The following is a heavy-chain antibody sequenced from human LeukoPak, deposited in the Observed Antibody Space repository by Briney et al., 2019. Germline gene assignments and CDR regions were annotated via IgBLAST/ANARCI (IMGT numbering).Heavy chain of an antibody. Sequence: AASVKVSCKASGYTFTSYDINWVRQATGQGLEWMGWMNPNSGNTGYAQKFQGRVTMTRNTSISTAYMELSSLRSEDTAVYYCARAGLGNCSSTSCYSAPYFDHWGQGTLVTVSS. CDR1: GYTFTSYD. D-gene: IGHD2-2*01. V-gene: IGHV1-8*01. J-gene: IGHJ4*02. CDR2: MNPNSGNT. CDR3: ARAGLGNCSSTSCYSAPYFDH.